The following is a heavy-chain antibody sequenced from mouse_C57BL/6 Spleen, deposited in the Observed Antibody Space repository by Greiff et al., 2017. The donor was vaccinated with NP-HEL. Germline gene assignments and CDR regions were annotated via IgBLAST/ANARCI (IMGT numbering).Heavy chain of an antibody. CDR2: ISSGGDYI. J-gene: IGHJ4*01. D-gene: IGHD2-3*01. CDR3: TRGNFYDGYSPYAMDY. Sequence: EVQVVESGEGLVKPGGSLKLSCAASGFTFSSYAMSWVRQTPEKRLEWVAYISSGGDYIYYADTVKGRFTISRDNARNTLYLQMSSLKSEDTAMYYCTRGNFYDGYSPYAMDYWGQGTSVTVSS. V-gene: IGHV5-9-1*02. CDR1: GFTFSSYA.